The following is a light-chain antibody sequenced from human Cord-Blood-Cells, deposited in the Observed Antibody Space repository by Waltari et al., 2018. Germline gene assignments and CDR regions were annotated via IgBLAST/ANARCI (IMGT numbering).Light chain of an antibody. CDR1: SSNIGSNS. CDR2: SNI. CDR3: AAWDDSLNGPV. V-gene: IGLV1-44*01. J-gene: IGLJ3*02. Sequence: QSVLTQPPSASLTPGPRVPIPCSAGSSNIGSNSANWYQQLPRTAPKPLIYSNIHRPSGVPARFSGSKYCSSASLAISGLQSEDEADYYCAAWDDSLNGPVFGGGTKLTVL.